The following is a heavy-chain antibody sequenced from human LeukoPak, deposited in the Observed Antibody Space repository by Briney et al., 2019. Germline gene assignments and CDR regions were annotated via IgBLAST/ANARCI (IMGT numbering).Heavy chain of an antibody. CDR3: ARPYSSGWRGAFDI. V-gene: IGHV4-59*01. D-gene: IGHD6-25*01. J-gene: IGHJ3*02. CDR1: GGSISSYY. Sequence: SETLSLTCTVSGGSISSYYWSWIRQPPGKGLEWIGNIYYSGSTNYNPSLKSRVTISVDTSKNQFSLRLNSVTAADTAVYYCARPYSSGWRGAFDIWGQGTMVTVSS. CDR2: IYYSGST.